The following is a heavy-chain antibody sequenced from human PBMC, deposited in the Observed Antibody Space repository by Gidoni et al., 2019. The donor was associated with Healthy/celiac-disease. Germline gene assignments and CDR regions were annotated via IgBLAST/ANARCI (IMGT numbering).Heavy chain of an antibody. D-gene: IGHD1-26*01. J-gene: IGHJ4*02. CDR1: GYTFTSYY. V-gene: IGHV1-46*01. CDR3: ARSRSMYIVGENGGY. Sequence: QVQLVQSGAEVKKPGASVQVSCKASGYTFTSYYMHWVRQAPGQGLEWMGIINPRGGSTRYEQKYQGRVTMTRDTSTSKVYMELSSRRSEDTAVYYCARSRSMYIVGENGGYWGQGTLVTVSS. CDR2: INPRGGST.